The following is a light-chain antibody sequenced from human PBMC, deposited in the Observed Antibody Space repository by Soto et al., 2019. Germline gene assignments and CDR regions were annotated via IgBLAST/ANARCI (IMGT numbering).Light chain of an antibody. CDR1: QSISGY. CDR2: DAS. V-gene: IGKV1-5*01. CDR3: QQYNSYPWT. Sequence: DMRMTQCLATVSASSGDRVTXTCRSSQSISGYLAWYQQKPGKAHKLLIYDASSWESGVPSRFSGSASGTEFTLTISSLQPDDFATYYCQQYNSYPWTFSQGTKVDIK. J-gene: IGKJ1*01.